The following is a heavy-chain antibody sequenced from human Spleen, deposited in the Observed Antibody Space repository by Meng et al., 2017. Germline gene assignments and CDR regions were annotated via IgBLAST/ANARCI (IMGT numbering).Heavy chain of an antibody. D-gene: IGHD6-19*01. CDR1: GGTFSSYA. J-gene: IGHJ6*02. CDR2: IIPIFGTA. CDR3: ARVVAGTMNGMDV. Sequence: VKVSCKASGGTFSSYAISWVRQAPGQGLEWMGGIIPIFGTANYAQKSQGRVTITADKSTSTAYMELSSLRSEDTAVYYCARVVAGTMNGMDVWGQGTTVTVSS. V-gene: IGHV1-69*06.